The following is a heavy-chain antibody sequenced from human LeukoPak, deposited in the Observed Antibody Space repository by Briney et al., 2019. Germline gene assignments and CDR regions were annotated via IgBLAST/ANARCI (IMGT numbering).Heavy chain of an antibody. CDR3: ARDLSDYYGSGSYRPIDAFDI. CDR1: GGSLSGYY. V-gene: IGHV4-34*01. Sequence: SETLSLTCAVYGGSLSGYYWSWIPQPPGKGLEWIGELNHSGSPNYNPSLKSRVTISIDTSKNQFSLKLSPVTAADTAVYYCARDLSDYYGSGSYRPIDAFDIWGQGTMVTVSS. J-gene: IGHJ3*02. CDR2: LNHSGSP. D-gene: IGHD3-10*01.